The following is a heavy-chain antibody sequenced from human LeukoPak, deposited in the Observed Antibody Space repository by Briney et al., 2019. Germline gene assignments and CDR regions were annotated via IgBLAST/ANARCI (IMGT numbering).Heavy chain of an antibody. V-gene: IGHV3-74*01. D-gene: IGHD5-18*01. Sequence: GGSLRLSCATSGFTFTSYWMHWVRQVAGKGLVWLARVDHGGSGTNYADSVKGRFTISRDNAKSTVYLQMNSLRVEDTAVYYCASWHNYGISDYWGQGTLVTVSS. CDR3: ASWHNYGISDY. CDR1: GFTFTSYW. J-gene: IGHJ4*02. CDR2: VDHGGSGT.